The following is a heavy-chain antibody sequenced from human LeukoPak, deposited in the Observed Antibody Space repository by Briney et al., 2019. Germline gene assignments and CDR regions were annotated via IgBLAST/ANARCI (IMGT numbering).Heavy chain of an antibody. Sequence: TLSLTCAVSGGSISSGGYSWSWIRQPPGKGLEWIGYIYYSGSTYYNPSLKSRVTISVDTSKNQFSLKLSSVTAADTAVYYCARDAFNGRGYSYGWFDPWGQGTLVTVSS. J-gene: IGHJ5*02. CDR3: ARDAFNGRGYSYGWFDP. D-gene: IGHD5-18*01. V-gene: IGHV4-30-4*07. CDR1: GGSISSGGYS. CDR2: IYYSGST.